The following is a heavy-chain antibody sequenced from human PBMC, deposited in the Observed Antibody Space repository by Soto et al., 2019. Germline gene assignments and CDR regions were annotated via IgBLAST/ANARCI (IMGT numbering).Heavy chain of an antibody. V-gene: IGHV3-53*02. D-gene: IGHD2-2*01. J-gene: IGHJ5*02. Sequence: EAQLVETGGGLIHPGDSLRLSCAASGFSISQNYMSWVRQAPGKGLEWVSAIYSGGGTFYADSVKGRFIISRDTSKNTVFLQMNNLSVEVTAVYYCARLPTGFPNWFDPWGQGTLVTVSS. CDR2: IYSGGGT. CDR1: GFSISQNY. CDR3: ARLPTGFPNWFDP.